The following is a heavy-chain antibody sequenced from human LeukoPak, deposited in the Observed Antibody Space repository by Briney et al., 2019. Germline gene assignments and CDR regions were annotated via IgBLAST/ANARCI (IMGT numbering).Heavy chain of an antibody. CDR1: GFNFNNYW. CDR3: ARDNRGFSCLDY. CDR2: IKQDGSEK. D-gene: IGHD5-18*01. V-gene: IGHV3-7*03. J-gene: IGHJ4*02. Sequence: QPGGSLRLSCAASGFNFNNYWMSWLRQAPGKGLEWVANIKQDGSEKYYVDSVKGRFTISRDNAKNSLYLQMNSLRAEDTAVYYCARDNRGFSCLDYWGQGALVTVSS.